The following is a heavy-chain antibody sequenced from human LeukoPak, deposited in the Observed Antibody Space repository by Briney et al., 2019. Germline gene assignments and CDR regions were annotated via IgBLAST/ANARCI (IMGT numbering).Heavy chain of an antibody. CDR2: ISDNSYYI. Sequence: KTGGSLRLSCAASGFTFSRYSMSWVRQAPGKGLEWVASISDNSYYIYYADSLEGRFTISRDNAKNSLYLQMNSLRAEDTAVYYCARDQIVVVPAASIWFDPWGQGTLVTVSS. CDR3: ARDQIVVVPAASIWFDP. J-gene: IGHJ5*02. CDR1: GFTFSRYS. D-gene: IGHD2-2*01. V-gene: IGHV3-21*01.